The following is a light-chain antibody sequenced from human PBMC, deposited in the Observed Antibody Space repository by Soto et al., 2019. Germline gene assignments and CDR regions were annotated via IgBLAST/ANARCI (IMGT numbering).Light chain of an antibody. CDR3: QSYDISLSAPV. J-gene: IGLJ1*01. CDR2: GNS. CDR1: SSNIGAGYD. Sequence: QSVLTQPPSVSGAPGQRVTISCTGSSSNIGAGYDVHWYQQLPGTAPKLLIYGNSNRPSGVPDRFSGSKSGTSASLASTGLQAEYEADYYCQSYDISLSAPVVGTGTKLTVL. V-gene: IGLV1-40*01.